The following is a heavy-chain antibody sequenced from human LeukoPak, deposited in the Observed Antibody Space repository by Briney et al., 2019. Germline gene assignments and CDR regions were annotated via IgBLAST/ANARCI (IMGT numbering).Heavy chain of an antibody. Sequence: GASVKVSCKASGYTFTGYYMHWVRQAPGQGLEWMGWINPNSGGTNYAQKFQGRVTMTRDTSISTAYMELSRLRSDDTAVYYCARVVFSDGSGSYYLDYWGQGTLVTVSS. CDR1: GYTFTGYY. CDR3: ARVVFSDGSGSYYLDY. V-gene: IGHV1-2*02. CDR2: INPNSGGT. D-gene: IGHD3-10*01. J-gene: IGHJ4*02.